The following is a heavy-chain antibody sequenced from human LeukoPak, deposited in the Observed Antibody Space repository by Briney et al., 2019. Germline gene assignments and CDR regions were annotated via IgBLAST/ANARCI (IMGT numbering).Heavy chain of an antibody. CDR1: GGTFSSYA. CDR3: ARGPFPFYYYYGMDV. V-gene: IGHV1-69*13. J-gene: IGHJ6*02. Sequence: SVKVSCKASGGTFSSYAISWVRQAPGQGLEWMGGIIPIFGTANYAQKFQGRVTIAADESTSTAYMELSSLKSEDTAVYFCARGPFPFYYYYGMDVWGQGTTVTVSS. CDR2: IIPIFGTA.